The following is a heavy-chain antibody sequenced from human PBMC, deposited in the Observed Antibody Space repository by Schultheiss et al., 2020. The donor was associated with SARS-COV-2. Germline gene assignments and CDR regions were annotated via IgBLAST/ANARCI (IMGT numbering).Heavy chain of an antibody. D-gene: IGHD1-1*01. CDR3: ARFFSGIDY. Sequence: SETLSLTCEVSDYSISSGSYYWSWIRQPPGKGLEWIGYIYYSGSTNYNPSLKSRVTISVDTSKNQFSLKLSSVTAADTAVYFCARFFSGIDYWGQGTLVTVSS. CDR2: IYYSGST. V-gene: IGHV4-61*01. J-gene: IGHJ4*02. CDR1: DYSISSGSYY.